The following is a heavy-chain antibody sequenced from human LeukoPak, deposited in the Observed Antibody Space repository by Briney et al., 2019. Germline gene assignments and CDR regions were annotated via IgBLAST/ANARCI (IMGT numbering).Heavy chain of an antibody. J-gene: IGHJ4*03. V-gene: IGHV4-34*01. Sequence: SETLSLTCAVYGGSFSSYYWSWIRQSPGEGLEWIAEINHRGDTNYNPSVKSRVTISVDSSKNQFSLKVTSLTAADTAVYYCARGPTISETGYFDYWGQGTLVTVSS. D-gene: IGHD1-1*01. CDR3: ARGPTISETGYFDY. CDR1: GGSFSSYY. CDR2: INHRGDT.